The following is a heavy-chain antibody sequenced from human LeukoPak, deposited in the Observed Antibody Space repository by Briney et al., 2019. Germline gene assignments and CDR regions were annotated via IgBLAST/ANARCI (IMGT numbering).Heavy chain of an antibody. D-gene: IGHD3-22*01. CDR1: GYTFTGYY. CDR2: INPNSGGT. Sequence: ASVKVSCKASGYTFTGYYMHWVRQAPGQGLEWMGWINPNSGGTNYAQKFQGRVTMTRDTSISTAYVELSRLRSDDTAVYYCAREAGENYDSSGYYFRYFQHWGQGTLVTVSS. J-gene: IGHJ1*01. V-gene: IGHV1-2*02. CDR3: AREAGENYDSSGYYFRYFQH.